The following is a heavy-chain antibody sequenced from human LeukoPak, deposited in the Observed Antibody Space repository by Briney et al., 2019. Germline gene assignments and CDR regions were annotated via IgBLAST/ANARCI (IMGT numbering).Heavy chain of an antibody. J-gene: IGHJ3*02. D-gene: IGHD4-17*01. Sequence: ASVTVSCKASGYTFTSYGISWVRQSLRQGPEWMGWISAYNGNTNYAQKLQGRVTMTTDTSTSTAYMELRSLRSDDTAVYYCARGGEWNDYGDHTNQENAFDIWGQGTMVTVSS. V-gene: IGHV1-18*04. CDR2: ISAYNGNT. CDR3: ARGGEWNDYGDHTNQENAFDI. CDR1: GYTFTSYG.